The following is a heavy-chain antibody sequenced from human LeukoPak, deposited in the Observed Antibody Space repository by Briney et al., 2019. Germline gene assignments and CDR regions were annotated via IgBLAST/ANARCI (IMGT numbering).Heavy chain of an antibody. V-gene: IGHV3-66*01. CDR3: ASKVALTGPYYYYGMDV. Sequence: PGGSLRLSCAASGFTVSSNYMSWVRQAPGKGLEWVSVIYSGGSTYYADSAKGRFTISRDNSKNTLYLQMNSLRAEDTAVYYCASKVALTGPYYYYGMDVWGQGTTVTVSS. J-gene: IGHJ6*02. D-gene: IGHD3-9*01. CDR1: GFTVSSNY. CDR2: IYSGGST.